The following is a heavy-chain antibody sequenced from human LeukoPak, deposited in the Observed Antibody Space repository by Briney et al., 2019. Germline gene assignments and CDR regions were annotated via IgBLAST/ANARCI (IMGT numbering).Heavy chain of an antibody. Sequence: SETLSLTCTVSGGSISTYYWSWIRQSAGKGLEWIGRIYTSGSTDYNPSLKSRVTMSVDTSKNQLSLKLSSVTAADTAVYYCASRRCSTTCPEDYWGQGTLVTVSS. V-gene: IGHV4-4*07. J-gene: IGHJ4*02. CDR2: IYTSGST. CDR3: ASRRCSTTCPEDY. CDR1: GGSISTYY. D-gene: IGHD2-2*01.